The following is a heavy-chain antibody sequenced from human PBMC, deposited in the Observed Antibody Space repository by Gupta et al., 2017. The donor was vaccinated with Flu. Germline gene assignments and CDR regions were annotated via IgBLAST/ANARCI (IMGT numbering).Heavy chain of an antibody. CDR2: ISSSAST. V-gene: IGHV3-48*03. CDR1: SSYG. Sequence: SSYGMSWVRQAPGRGLEWVSFISSSASTYYGDPVRGRFTISRDNAKNSLYLQMSGLRDEDTAVYYCARGHWDNWGQGTLVTVSS. CDR3: ARGHWDN. J-gene: IGHJ4*02.